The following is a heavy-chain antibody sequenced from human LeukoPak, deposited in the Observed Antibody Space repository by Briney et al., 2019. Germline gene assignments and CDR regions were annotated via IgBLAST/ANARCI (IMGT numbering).Heavy chain of an antibody. V-gene: IGHV4-59*12. CDR1: GGSISSYY. CDR2: IYYSGST. CDR3: ARLKRELRSPLDY. Sequence: SETLSLTCTVSGGSISSYYWSWIRQPPGKGLEWIGYIYYSGSTNYNPSLKSRVTISVDTSKNQFSLKLSSVTAADTAVYYCARLKRELRSPLDYWGQGTLVTVSS. D-gene: IGHD1-26*01. J-gene: IGHJ4*02.